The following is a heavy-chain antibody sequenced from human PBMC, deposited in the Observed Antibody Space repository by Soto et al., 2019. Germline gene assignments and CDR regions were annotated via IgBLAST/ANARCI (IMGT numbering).Heavy chain of an antibody. V-gene: IGHV3-15*07. Sequence: EVQLVESGGGLAKPGGSLRLSCAASSFTFSNAWMNWVHQAPGKGLEWVGRIKSKTDGGTIDYAAPVKGRFTISRDDSKHTLFLQMNSLKTVDTAMYNCTTIGSSWGAWGQGTLVTVSA. CDR3: TTIGSSWGA. D-gene: IGHD6-13*01. J-gene: IGHJ1*01. CDR1: SFTFSNAW. CDR2: IKSKTDGGTI.